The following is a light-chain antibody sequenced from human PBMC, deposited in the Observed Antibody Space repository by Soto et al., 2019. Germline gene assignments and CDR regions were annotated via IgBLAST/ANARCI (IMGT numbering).Light chain of an antibody. CDR2: DAS. J-gene: IGKJ4*01. V-gene: IGKV1-33*01. CDR1: HDVSRN. Sequence: DIQMTQSPSSLSASVGDRVTIACQSSHDVSRNLNWFQQKPGEAPKLLIYDASNLERGVSSRFSASGSGTDFTFTISRLQPGDGATYYCQQYNSMLSFGGGTEIELK. CDR3: QQYNSMLS.